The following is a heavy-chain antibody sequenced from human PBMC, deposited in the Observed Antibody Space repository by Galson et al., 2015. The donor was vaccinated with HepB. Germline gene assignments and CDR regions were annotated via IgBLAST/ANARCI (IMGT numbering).Heavy chain of an antibody. V-gene: IGHV3-9*01. J-gene: IGHJ4*01. CDR3: ARDPGPPPAASFDY. Sequence: SLRLSCAASGFTFGDYAMHWVRQAPGKGLEWVSGIWWNGGSICYADSVKGRFTISRDNAKNSLYLQMNSLRPEVTAVYYCARDPGPPPAASFDYWGHAALVA. CDR1: GFTFGDYA. CDR2: IWWNGGSI.